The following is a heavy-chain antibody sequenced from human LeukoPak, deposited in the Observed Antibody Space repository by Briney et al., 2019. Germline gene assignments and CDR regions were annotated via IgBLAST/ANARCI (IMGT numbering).Heavy chain of an antibody. CDR1: GFTFSNYW. D-gene: IGHD2-15*01. J-gene: IGHJ4*02. CDR3: AKGVGYCSGGSCQQFDY. Sequence: GGSLRLSCAASGFTFSNYWMNWVRQVPGKGLMWVSRMSSDGSSTNYADSVKGRFTISRDNAKNTLYLQMNSLRAEDTAVYYCAKGVGYCSGGSCQQFDYWGQGTLVTVSS. CDR2: MSSDGSST. V-gene: IGHV3-74*01.